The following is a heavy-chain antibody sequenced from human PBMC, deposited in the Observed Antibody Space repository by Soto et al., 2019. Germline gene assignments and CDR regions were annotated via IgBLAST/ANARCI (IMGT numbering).Heavy chain of an antibody. CDR1: GGSISSGDYY. CDR3: ARVNKYYDFWNRLDY. CDR2: IYYSGST. Sequence: KASETLSLTCTVSGGSISSGDYYWSWIRQPPGKGLEWIGYIYYSGSTYYNPSLKSRVTISVDTSKNQFSLKLSSVTAADTAVYYCARVNKYYDFWNRLDYWGQGTLVTVSS. J-gene: IGHJ4*02. V-gene: IGHV4-30-4*01. D-gene: IGHD3-3*01.